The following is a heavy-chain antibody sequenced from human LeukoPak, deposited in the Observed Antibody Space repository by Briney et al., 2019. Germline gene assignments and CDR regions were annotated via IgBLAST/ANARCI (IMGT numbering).Heavy chain of an antibody. V-gene: IGHV4-39*01. D-gene: IGHD3-10*02. Sequence: SETLSLTCNVSGDSITSGAFYWAWIRQSPGKGLEWIGNVYYSGSTQYNPSPRGRVSISMDKTKNQFSLNLNSVSVTDTAIYYCARRDYVAWFDPWGQGTLVTVSS. CDR3: ARRDYVAWFDP. J-gene: IGHJ5*02. CDR2: VYYSGST. CDR1: GDSITSGAFY.